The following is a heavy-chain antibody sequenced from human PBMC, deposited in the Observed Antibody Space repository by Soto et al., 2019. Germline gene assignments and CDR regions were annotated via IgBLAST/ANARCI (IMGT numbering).Heavy chain of an antibody. CDR3: ARDHYYDSSGYYPPHFDY. CDR1: GFTFNSYA. CDR2: ISSNGGST. J-gene: IGHJ4*02. D-gene: IGHD3-22*01. Sequence: GGSLRLSGAASGFTFNSYAMHWVRQAPGKGLEYVSAISSNGGSTYYANSVKGRFTISRDNSKNTLYLQMGSLRAEDMAVYYCARDHYYDSSGYYPPHFDYWGQGTLVTVSS. V-gene: IGHV3-64*01.